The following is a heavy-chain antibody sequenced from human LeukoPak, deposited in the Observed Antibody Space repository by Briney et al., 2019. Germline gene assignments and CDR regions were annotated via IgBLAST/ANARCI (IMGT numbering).Heavy chain of an antibody. D-gene: IGHD3-10*02. Sequence: GGSLRLSCVASGFTFSSYWMSWVRQAPGKGLEWVANIKQDGSEKYYVDSVRGRFTISRDNAKNSLYLQMNSLRAEDTAVYYCAELGITMIGGVWGKGTTVTISS. CDR2: IKQDGSEK. V-gene: IGHV3-7*01. J-gene: IGHJ6*04. CDR3: AELGITMIGGV. CDR1: GFTFSSYW.